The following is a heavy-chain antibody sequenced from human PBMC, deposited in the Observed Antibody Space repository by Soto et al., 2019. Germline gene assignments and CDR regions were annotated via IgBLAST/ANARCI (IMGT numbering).Heavy chain of an antibody. CDR1: GFTFSSYA. Sequence: HPGGSLRLSCAASGFTFSSYAMHWVRQAPGKGLXWVXVIXXDXXXXXYXXSVKGRFTISRDNSKNTLYLQMNSLRAEDTAVYYCARGQSSTDAFVIWGQGTMVTVSS. V-gene: IGHV3-30*04. CDR2: IXXDXXXX. CDR3: ARGQSSTDAFVI. J-gene: IGHJ3*02.